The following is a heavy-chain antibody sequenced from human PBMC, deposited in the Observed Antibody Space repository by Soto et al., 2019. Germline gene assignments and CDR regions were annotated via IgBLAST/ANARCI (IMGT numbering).Heavy chain of an antibody. Sequence: ATGQGLEWMGIINPSGGSTSYAQKFQGRVTMTRDTSTSTVYMELSSLRSEDMAVYYCAGELDGGELSSYRGNRSLVTVSS. CDR3: AGELDGGELSSY. D-gene: IGHD2-21*01. J-gene: IGHJ4*01. CDR2: INPSGGST. V-gene: IGHV1-46*01.